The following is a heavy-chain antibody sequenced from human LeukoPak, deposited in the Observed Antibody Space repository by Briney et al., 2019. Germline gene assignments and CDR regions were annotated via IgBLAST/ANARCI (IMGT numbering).Heavy chain of an antibody. J-gene: IGHJ6*03. D-gene: IGHD4-17*01. CDR3: AKDDYGDPYYYYYYYMDV. CDR2: ISWNSGSI. CDR1: GFTFDDYA. Sequence: GRSLRLSCAASGFTFDDYAMHWVRQAPGKGLEWVSGISWNSGSIGYADSVKGRFTISRDNAKNSLYLQMNSLRAEDTAVYYCAKDDYGDPYYYYYYYMDVWGKGTTVTVSS. V-gene: IGHV3-9*01.